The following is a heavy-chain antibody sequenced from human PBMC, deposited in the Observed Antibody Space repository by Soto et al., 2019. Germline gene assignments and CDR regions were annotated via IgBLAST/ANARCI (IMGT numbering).Heavy chain of an antibody. J-gene: IGHJ6*02. CDR1: GFAVSNHY. CDR3: ARNSMMDV. V-gene: IGHV3-53*02. Sequence: EVQLVETGGALIQPGGSLRLSCAASGFAVSNHYMNWVRQAPGKGLEWVSIIRTTGSTYYADSVKGRFTISRANSKNTVALEMNSLRVEDTAVYYCARNSMMDVWGQGTTVIVSS. CDR2: IRTTGST.